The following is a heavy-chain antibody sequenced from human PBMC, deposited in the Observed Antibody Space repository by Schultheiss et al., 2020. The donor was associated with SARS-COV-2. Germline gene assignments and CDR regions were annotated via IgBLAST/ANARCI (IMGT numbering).Heavy chain of an antibody. Sequence: GGSLRLSCAASGFTFSDYWMYWVRQVPGKGLVWVSAISGDGVHTYYADSVKGRFTSSRDNSQNTLYLQMNSLRADDTAVYYCARDYYDSSGYYSPIVYFQHWGQGTLVTVSS. CDR2: ISGDGVHT. J-gene: IGHJ1*01. V-gene: IGHV3-23*01. D-gene: IGHD3-22*01. CDR1: GFTFSDYW. CDR3: ARDYYDSSGYYSPIVYFQH.